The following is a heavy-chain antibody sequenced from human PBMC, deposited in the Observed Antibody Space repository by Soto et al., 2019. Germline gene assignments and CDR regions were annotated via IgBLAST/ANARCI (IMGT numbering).Heavy chain of an antibody. CDR1: GYTFTSYG. CDR2: ISAYNGNT. Sequence: QVQLVQSGAEVKKPGASVKVSCKPSGYTFTSYGISWVRQAPGQGLEWMGWISAYNGNTNYAQKLQGRVTMTTDTSTSTADMELRSLRSGYTGLYYCARGVRGMVRGVIITTDYYYYMDVWGKGTTVTVS. CDR3: ARGVRGMVRGVIITTDYYYYMDV. V-gene: IGHV1-18*01. D-gene: IGHD3-10*01. J-gene: IGHJ6*03.